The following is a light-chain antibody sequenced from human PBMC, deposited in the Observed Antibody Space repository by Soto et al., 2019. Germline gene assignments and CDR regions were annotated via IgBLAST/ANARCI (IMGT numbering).Light chain of an antibody. V-gene: IGLV1-40*01. CDR3: QSYDSSLSAYV. CDR1: SSNIGAQYD. CDR2: SNT. Sequence: QSVLTQPPSVSGAPGQRVTISCTGSSSNIGAQYDVHWYQQLPGTAPKLLIYSNTNRPSRVPDRFSGSKSGTSASLAITGLQTEDEADYYCQSYDSSLSAYVFGTGTKLTVL. J-gene: IGLJ1*01.